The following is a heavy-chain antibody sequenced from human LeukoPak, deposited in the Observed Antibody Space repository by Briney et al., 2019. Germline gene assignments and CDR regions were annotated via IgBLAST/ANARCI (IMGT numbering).Heavy chain of an antibody. CDR1: GGSISSYY. J-gene: IGHJ4*02. Sequence: PSDTLSLTCTVSGGSISSYYWSWIRQPAGKGLEWIGRIYTSGSTNYNPSLKSRVTISVDKSKNQFSLKLSSVTAADTAVYYCARERGLGGVLSDYWGQGTLVTVSS. V-gene: IGHV4-4*07. CDR3: ARERGLGGVLSDY. D-gene: IGHD3-16*01. CDR2: IYTSGST.